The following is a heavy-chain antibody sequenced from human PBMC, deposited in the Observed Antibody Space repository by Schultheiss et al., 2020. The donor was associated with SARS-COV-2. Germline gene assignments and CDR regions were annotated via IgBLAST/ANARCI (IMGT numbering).Heavy chain of an antibody. CDR1: GFTFSNAW. CDR3: AKGLVVVVAATDGGYGDYGNDAFDI. V-gene: IGHV3-15*01. D-gene: IGHD2-15*01. CDR2: IKSKTDGGTT. Sequence: GGSLRLSCAASGFTFSNAWMSWVRQAPGKGLEWVGRIKSKTDGGTTDYAAPVKGRFTISRDDSKNTLYLQMNSLKTEDTAVYYCAKGLVVVVAATDGGYGDYGNDAFDIWGQGTMVTVSS. J-gene: IGHJ3*02.